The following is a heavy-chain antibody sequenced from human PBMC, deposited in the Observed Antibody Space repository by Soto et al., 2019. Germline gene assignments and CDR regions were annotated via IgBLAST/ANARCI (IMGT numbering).Heavy chain of an antibody. Sequence: PSETLSLTCTVSGGSISSGDYYWMWIRQPPGKGLEWIGYIYYSGSTYYNPSLKSRVTISVDTSKNQFSLKLSSVTAADTAVYYCASSTPNCSGGSCYSPSNNWFDPWGQGTLVTVSS. D-gene: IGHD2-15*01. V-gene: IGHV4-30-4*01. CDR1: GGSISSGDYY. CDR3: ASSTPNCSGGSCYSPSNNWFDP. J-gene: IGHJ5*02. CDR2: IYYSGST.